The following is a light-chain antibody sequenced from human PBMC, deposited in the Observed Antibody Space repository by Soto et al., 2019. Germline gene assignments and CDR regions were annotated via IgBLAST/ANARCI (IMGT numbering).Light chain of an antibody. CDR2: ENN. CDR1: SSNIGAGYE. Sequence: QSVLTQPPSVSEAPGQRVTISCTGSSSNIGAGYEAHWYQQVPGTAPKLLIYENNNRPSGVPDRFSGSKSGTSASLAITGLQAEHEAEYYCQSYDSRLSGYVFGTGTQLTV. CDR3: QSYDSRLSGYV. V-gene: IGLV1-40*01. J-gene: IGLJ1*01.